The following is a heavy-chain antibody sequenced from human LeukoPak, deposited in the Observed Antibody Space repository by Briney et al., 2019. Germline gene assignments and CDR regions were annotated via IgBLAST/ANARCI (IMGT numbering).Heavy chain of an antibody. CDR2: ISGSGDTT. D-gene: IGHD2-15*01. V-gene: IGHV3-23*01. CDR1: GFTFTTYA. CDR3: AKDRWRSGGSGGGDY. J-gene: IGHJ4*02. Sequence: GGSLRLSCAASGFTFTTYAMNWVRQAPGRGLEWVSTISGSGDTTYYADSVKGRFTTSRDNSKNTLNLQMNSLRAEDTAVYYCAKDRWRSGGSGGGDYWGQGTLVTVSS.